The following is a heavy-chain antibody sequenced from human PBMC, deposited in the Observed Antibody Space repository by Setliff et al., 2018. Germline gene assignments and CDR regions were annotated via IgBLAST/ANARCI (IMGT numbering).Heavy chain of an antibody. J-gene: IGHJ4*02. CDR3: AKDVAITIFGVVTSSPH. Sequence: PSETLSLTCAVYGGSFSGYYWSWIRQPPGKGLEWIGEINHSGSTNYNPSLKSRVTISVDTSKNQFSLKLSSVTAADTAVYYCAKDVAITIFGVVTSSPHWGQGTLVTVSS. V-gene: IGHV4-34*01. CDR2: INHSGST. D-gene: IGHD3-3*01. CDR1: GGSFSGYY.